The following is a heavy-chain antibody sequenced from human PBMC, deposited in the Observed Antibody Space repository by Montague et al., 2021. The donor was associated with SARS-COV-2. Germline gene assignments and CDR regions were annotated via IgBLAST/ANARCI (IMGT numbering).Heavy chain of an antibody. CDR3: ATQEDPSGWIPGPFDF. V-gene: IGHV4-39*01. Sequence: SETLSLTCTVSGGSISSSSYYWAWIHQPPGKGLEWIGSIYYRGSTYYNPSLKSRVIISVDTSKNQLSLTLTSVTAADTAVYYCATQEDPSGWIPGPFDFWGQGTLLSVSS. CDR2: IYYRGST. J-gene: IGHJ4*02. D-gene: IGHD6-19*01. CDR1: GGSISSSSYY.